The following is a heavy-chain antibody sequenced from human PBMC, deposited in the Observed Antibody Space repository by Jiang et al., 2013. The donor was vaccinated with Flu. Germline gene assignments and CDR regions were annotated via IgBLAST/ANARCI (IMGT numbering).Heavy chain of an antibody. CDR3: AHTPPVLGLYWYFDL. CDR2: IYWNDDK. J-gene: IGHJ2*01. Sequence: KPTQTLTLTRTFSGFSLSTSGVGVGWIRQPPGKALEWLALIYWNDDKRYSPSLKSRLTITKDTSKNQVVLTMTNMDPVDTATYYCAHTPPVLGLYWYFDLWGRGTLVTVSS. V-gene: IGHV2-5*01. CDR1: GFSLSTSGVG. D-gene: IGHD7-27*01.